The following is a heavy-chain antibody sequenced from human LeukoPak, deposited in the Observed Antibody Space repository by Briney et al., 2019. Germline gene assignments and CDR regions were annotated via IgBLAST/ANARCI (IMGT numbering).Heavy chain of an antibody. Sequence: KPGGSLRLSCTASGFTFGDYAMTWFRQAPGKGLEWVGFIRGKAYGGTTEYAVSVKGRFTISRDDSKSIAYLQMNSLKSEDTAVYYCSRPTPYSGSYYGYWGHGTLVTVSP. D-gene: IGHD1-26*01. V-gene: IGHV3-49*05. CDR3: SRPTPYSGSYYGY. CDR2: IRGKAYGGTT. J-gene: IGHJ4*01. CDR1: GFTFGDYA.